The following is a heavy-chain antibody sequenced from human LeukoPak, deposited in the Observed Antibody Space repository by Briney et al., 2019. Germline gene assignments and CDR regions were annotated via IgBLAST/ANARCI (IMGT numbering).Heavy chain of an antibody. J-gene: IGHJ4*02. V-gene: IGHV3-48*02. CDR3: ARSPRNPKVYFDH. CDR2: ILDTGSTT. Sequence: GGSLRLSCAASQISFSDHSMNWVRQAPGKGLEWVAYILDTGSTTSYADSVKGRFTISRDNAKASLYLHMNSLRDEDTAVYYCARSPRNPKVYFDHWGQGALVTVSS. CDR1: QISFSDHS. D-gene: IGHD1-14*01.